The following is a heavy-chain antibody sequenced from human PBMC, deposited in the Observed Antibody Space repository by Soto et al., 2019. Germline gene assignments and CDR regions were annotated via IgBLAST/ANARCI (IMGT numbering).Heavy chain of an antibody. CDR1: GGSISSYY. V-gene: IGHV4-59*12. CDR3: AREAGGVATINAYYYYGMDV. Sequence: SETLSLTCTVSGGSISSYYWSWIRQPPGKGLEWIGYIYYSGSTNYNPSLKSRVTISVDTSKNQFSLQLNSVTPEDTAVYYCAREAGGVATINAYYYYGMDVWGQGTTVTVSS. CDR2: IYYSGST. D-gene: IGHD5-12*01. J-gene: IGHJ6*02.